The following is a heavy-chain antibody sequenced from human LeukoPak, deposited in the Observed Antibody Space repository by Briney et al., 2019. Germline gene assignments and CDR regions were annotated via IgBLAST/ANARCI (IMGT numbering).Heavy chain of an antibody. D-gene: IGHD3-9*01. CDR1: GYSFTSYW. CDR3: AKLGGYDILTGPWRGYYYMDV. V-gene: IGHV5-51*01. J-gene: IGHJ6*03. Sequence: GESLKISCKGSGYSFTSYWIGWVRQMPGKGLEWMGIIYLGDSDTRYSPSFQGQVIISADKSSSTAYLQWSNLRASDTAMYYCAKLGGYDILTGPWRGYYYMDVWGTGTTVTVSS. CDR2: IYLGDSDT.